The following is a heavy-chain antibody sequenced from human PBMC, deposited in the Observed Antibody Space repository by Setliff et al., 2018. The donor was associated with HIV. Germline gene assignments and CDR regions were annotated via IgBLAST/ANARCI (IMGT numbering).Heavy chain of an antibody. D-gene: IGHD5-18*01. Sequence: SETLSLTCKVSGGSISSYYWSWIRQPPGKGLEWIGYIYYSGSTNYNPSLQSRVTISVDTSKNHFSLKLTSVTAADTAVYYCARYSYGYVRDLRFDPWGQGTLVTVSS. CDR3: ARYSYGYVRDLRFDP. V-gene: IGHV4-59*08. CDR1: GGSISSYY. J-gene: IGHJ5*02. CDR2: IYYSGST.